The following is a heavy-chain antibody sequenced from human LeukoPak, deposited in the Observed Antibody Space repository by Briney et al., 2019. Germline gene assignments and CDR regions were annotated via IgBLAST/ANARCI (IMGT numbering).Heavy chain of an antibody. J-gene: IGHJ4*02. V-gene: IGHV3-33*01. Sequence: GGSLRLSCAASGFTFSSYGMHWVRQAPGKGLEWAAVIWYDGSNKYYADSVKGRFTISRDNSKNTLYLQMNSLRAEDTAVYYCARDGYGTYYFDYWGQGTLVTVSS. CDR2: IWYDGSNK. D-gene: IGHD5-18*01. CDR1: GFTFSSYG. CDR3: ARDGYGTYYFDY.